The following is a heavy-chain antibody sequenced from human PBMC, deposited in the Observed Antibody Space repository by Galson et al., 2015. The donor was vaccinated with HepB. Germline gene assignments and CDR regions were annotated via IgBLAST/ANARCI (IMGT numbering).Heavy chain of an antibody. CDR2: IIPILGIA. V-gene: IGHV1-69*04. CDR1: GGTFSSYA. Sequence: SVKVSCKASGGTFSSYAISWVRQAPGQGLEWMGRIIPILGIANYAQKFQGRVTITADKSTSTAYMELSSLRSEDTAVYYCARAPTYPYSGSYFVSTAHFDYWGQGTLVTVSS. D-gene: IGHD1-26*01. J-gene: IGHJ4*02. CDR3: ARAPTYPYSGSYFVSTAHFDY.